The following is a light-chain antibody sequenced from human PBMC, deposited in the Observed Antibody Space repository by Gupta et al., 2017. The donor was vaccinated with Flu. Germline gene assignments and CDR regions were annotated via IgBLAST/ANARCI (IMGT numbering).Light chain of an antibody. CDR2: GAS. CDR1: LFRYGR. Sequence: PDTLSVSPGERATLSCRASLFRYGRLAWYQQKPGQAPRLLMSGASTRASGVPARFTGSGSATEFTLTINSLQSEDSGIYYCQQYDTWPYSFGQGTKVEIK. CDR3: QQYDTWPYS. J-gene: IGKJ2*03. V-gene: IGKV3-15*01.